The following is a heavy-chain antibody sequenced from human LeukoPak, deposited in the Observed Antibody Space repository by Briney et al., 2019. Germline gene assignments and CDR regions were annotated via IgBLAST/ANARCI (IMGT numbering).Heavy chain of an antibody. CDR1: GFTFSSYA. CDR3: AKRYGDSEGN. Sequence: GGSLRLSCAASGFTFSSYAMSWVRQAPGKGLEWVSAISGSGTSTYYADSVKGRFTISRDSSKNTLYLQMNFLRAEDTAVYYCAKRYGDSEGNWGQGTLVTVSS. CDR2: ISGSGTST. D-gene: IGHD4-17*01. J-gene: IGHJ4*02. V-gene: IGHV3-23*01.